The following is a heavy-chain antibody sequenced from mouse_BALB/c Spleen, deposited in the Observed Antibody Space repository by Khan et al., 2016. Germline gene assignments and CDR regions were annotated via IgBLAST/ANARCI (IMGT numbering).Heavy chain of an antibody. D-gene: IGHD2-3*01. CDR1: GYTFTNYG. Sequence: QIQLVQSGPELKKPGETVKISCKASGYTFTNYGMNWVKQAPGKGLKRMGWINTYTGEPTYADDFKGRFAFSLETSASTAYLQINNLKNEDMATYFCARGEDDGYYGFDCWGQGTTLTVSS. CDR3: ARGEDDGYYGFDC. J-gene: IGHJ2*01. CDR2: INTYTGEP. V-gene: IGHV9-1*02.